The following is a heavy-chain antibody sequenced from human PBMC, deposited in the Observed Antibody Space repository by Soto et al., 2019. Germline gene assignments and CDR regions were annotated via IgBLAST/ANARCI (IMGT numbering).Heavy chain of an antibody. Sequence: PSETLSLTCTVSGGSISSYYWSWIRQPPGKGLEWIGYIYYSGSTNYNPSLKSRVTISVDTSKNQFSLKLSSVTAADTAVYHCARRSVAIDYWGQGTLVTVSS. D-gene: IGHD2-21*01. CDR2: IYYSGST. J-gene: IGHJ4*02. V-gene: IGHV4-59*08. CDR1: GGSISSYY. CDR3: ARRSVAIDY.